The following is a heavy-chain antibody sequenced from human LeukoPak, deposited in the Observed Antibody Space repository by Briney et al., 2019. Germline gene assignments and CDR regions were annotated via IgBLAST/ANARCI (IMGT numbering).Heavy chain of an antibody. J-gene: IGHJ4*02. D-gene: IGHD3-3*01. CDR2: INVDGSET. Sequence: GGSLRLSCAASGFPFSDHWMNWVRQAPGKGLEWVANINVDGSETYYVDSVKGRFTISGDNAKNTLYLQLDSLRDEDTAMYYCARSLSSGVTNYWGQGTLVTVSS. V-gene: IGHV3-7*01. CDR3: ARSLSSGVTNY. CDR1: GFPFSDHW.